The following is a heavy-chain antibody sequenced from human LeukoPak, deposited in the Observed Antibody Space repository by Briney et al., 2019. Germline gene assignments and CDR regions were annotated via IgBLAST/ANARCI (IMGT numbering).Heavy chain of an antibody. Sequence: PGGSLRLSCAASGFTVSSNYMSWVRQAPGKGLEWVSVIYSGGSTYYADSVKGRFTISRDNSKNTLYLQMNSLRAEDTAVYYCARDGDTAMELYYYYYGMDVWGQGTTVTVSS. J-gene: IGHJ6*02. V-gene: IGHV3-53*05. D-gene: IGHD5-18*01. CDR1: GFTVSSNY. CDR2: IYSGGST. CDR3: ARDGDTAMELYYYYYGMDV.